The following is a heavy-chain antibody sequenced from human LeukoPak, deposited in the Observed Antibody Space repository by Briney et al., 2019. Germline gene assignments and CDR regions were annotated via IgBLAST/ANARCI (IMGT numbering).Heavy chain of an antibody. J-gene: IGHJ4*02. CDR1: GFTFSSYS. D-gene: IGHD3-3*01. CDR3: ARKDLGGPIDY. Sequence: GGSLRLSCAASGFTFSSYSMNWVRQAPGKGLEWVSSISSSSSYIYCADSVKGRFTISRDNAKNSLYLQMNSLRAEDTAVYYCARKDLGGPIDYWGQGTLVTVSS. V-gene: IGHV3-21*01. CDR2: ISSSSSYI.